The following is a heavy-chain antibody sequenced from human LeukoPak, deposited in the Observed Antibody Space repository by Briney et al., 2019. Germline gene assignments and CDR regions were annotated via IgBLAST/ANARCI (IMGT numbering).Heavy chain of an antibody. V-gene: IGHV1-2*02. Sequence: GASVKVSCKASGYTFTSYYMHWVRQAPGQGLEWMGWINPNSGGTNYAQKFQGRVTMTRDTSISTAYMELSRLRSDDTAVYYCASGNYDSSGYYRYWGQGTLVTVSS. D-gene: IGHD3-22*01. CDR3: ASGNYDSSGYYRY. J-gene: IGHJ4*02. CDR1: GYTFTSYY. CDR2: INPNSGGT.